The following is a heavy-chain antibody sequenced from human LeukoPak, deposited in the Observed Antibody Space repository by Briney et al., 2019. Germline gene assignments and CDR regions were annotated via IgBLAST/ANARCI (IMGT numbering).Heavy chain of an antibody. CDR3: AKSPLWFGETRAFDI. J-gene: IGHJ3*02. Sequence: GGSLRLSCAASGFTFSRYEMNWVRQAPGKGLEWISYISGSGDTIYYADSVKGRFTISRDNAKNSLYLQMNSLRAEDTAAYYCAKSPLWFGETRAFDIWGQGTMVTVSS. D-gene: IGHD3-10*01. CDR1: GFTFSRYE. CDR2: ISGSGDTI. V-gene: IGHV3-48*03.